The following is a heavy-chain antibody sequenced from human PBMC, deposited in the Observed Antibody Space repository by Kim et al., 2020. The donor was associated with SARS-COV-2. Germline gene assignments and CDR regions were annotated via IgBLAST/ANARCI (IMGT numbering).Heavy chain of an antibody. J-gene: IGHJ4*02. CDR3: ARDKGGYGSGSSI. CDR2: INPNSGGT. V-gene: IGHV1-2*02. D-gene: IGHD3-10*01. CDR1: GYTFTGYY. Sequence: ASVKVSCKASGYTFTGYYMHWVRQAPGQGLEWMGWINPNSGGTNYAQKFQGRVTMTMDTSISTAYMELSRLRSDDTAVYYCARDKGGYGSGSSIWGQGTLVTVSS.